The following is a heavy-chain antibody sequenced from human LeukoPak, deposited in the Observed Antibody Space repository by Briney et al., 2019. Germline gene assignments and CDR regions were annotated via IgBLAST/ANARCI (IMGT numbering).Heavy chain of an antibody. CDR1: GGSFSGYY. CDR3: ARVPARAYYDTSGYPQAALDY. J-gene: IGHJ4*02. D-gene: IGHD3-22*01. V-gene: IGHV4-34*01. Sequence: SETLSLTCAVYGGSFSGYYWSWIRQPPGKGLEWIGEINHSGSTNYNPSLKSRDTISVDTSKNQFSLKLSSVTAADTAVYYCARVPARAYYDTSGYPQAALDYWGQGTLVTVSS. CDR2: INHSGST.